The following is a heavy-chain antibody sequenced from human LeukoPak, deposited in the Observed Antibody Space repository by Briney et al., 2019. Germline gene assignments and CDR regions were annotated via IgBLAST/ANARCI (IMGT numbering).Heavy chain of an antibody. CDR1: GGSISSSSYY. V-gene: IGHV4-39*01. CDR2: IYYSGST. J-gene: IGHJ5*02. CDR3: ARLNYDVLLWFGEAPNWFDP. D-gene: IGHD3-10*01. Sequence: PSETLSLTCTVSGGSISSSSYYWGWIRQPPGKGLEWIGSIYYSGSTYYNPSLKSRVTISVDTSKNQFSLKLSSVTAADTAVYYCARLNYDVLLWFGEAPNWFDPWGQGTLVTVSS.